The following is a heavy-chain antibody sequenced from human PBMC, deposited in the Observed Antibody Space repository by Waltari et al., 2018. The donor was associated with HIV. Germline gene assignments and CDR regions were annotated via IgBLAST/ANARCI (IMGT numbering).Heavy chain of an antibody. CDR3: ARDGYSYGRFDY. CDR2: ISPILGIA. CDR1: GGTFSSYA. D-gene: IGHD5-18*01. Sequence: QVQLVQSGAEVKKPGSSVKVSCKASGGTFSSYAISWVRQAPGQGLEWMGRISPILGIANYAQKFQGRVTITADKSTSTAYMELSSLRSEDTAVYYCARDGYSYGRFDYWGQGTLVTVSS. J-gene: IGHJ4*02. V-gene: IGHV1-69*04.